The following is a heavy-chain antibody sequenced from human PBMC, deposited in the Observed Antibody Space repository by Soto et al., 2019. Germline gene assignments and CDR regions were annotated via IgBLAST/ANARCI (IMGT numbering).Heavy chain of an antibody. Sequence: QMHLQESGPGLVKPSETLSLTCTVSGDSISSSNHYWGWIRQPPGKGLEWIGSIYYSGSTNSQPSLSSRVTISVDPSKTQFSLMLTSVTAADTAVYFCARHADSFLVYYFDYWGQGTLVSVSS. CDR2: IYYSGST. D-gene: IGHD2-21*01. CDR1: GDSISSSNHY. V-gene: IGHV4-39*01. CDR3: ARHADSFLVYYFDY. J-gene: IGHJ4*02.